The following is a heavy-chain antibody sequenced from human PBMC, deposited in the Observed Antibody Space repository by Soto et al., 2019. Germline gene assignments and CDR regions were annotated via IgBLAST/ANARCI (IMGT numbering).Heavy chain of an antibody. CDR2: LSTSGSTM. J-gene: IGHJ6*02. Sequence: EVQLVESGGGFVQPGGSLRLSCTASGFTFSNYEMTWVRRAPGKGLEWVSYLSTSGSTMYYADSVKGRFTISRDNAKNSLFLQMNSLRAEDTAVYYCARENSPAGLDVWGQGTTVTVSS. D-gene: IGHD6-13*01. CDR3: ARENSPAGLDV. CDR1: GFTFSNYE. V-gene: IGHV3-48*03.